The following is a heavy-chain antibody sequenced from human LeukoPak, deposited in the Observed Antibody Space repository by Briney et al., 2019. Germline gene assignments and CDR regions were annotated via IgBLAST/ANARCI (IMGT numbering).Heavy chain of an antibody. CDR3: AREGSSGSYRRYYFDY. V-gene: IGHV3-9*01. D-gene: IGHD1-26*01. Sequence: GGSLRLSCAASGFTFDDYAMHWVRQAPGKGLEWVSGISWNSGGIDYADSVKGRFTISRDNAKNSLYLQMNSLRADDTAVYYCAREGSSGSYRRYYFDYWGQGTLVTVSS. J-gene: IGHJ4*02. CDR2: ISWNSGGI. CDR1: GFTFDDYA.